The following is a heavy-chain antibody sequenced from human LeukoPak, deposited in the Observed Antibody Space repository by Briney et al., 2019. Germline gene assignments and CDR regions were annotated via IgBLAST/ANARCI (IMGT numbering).Heavy chain of an antibody. J-gene: IGHJ4*02. D-gene: IGHD3-16*01. CDR3: GRAFPPLRTSSAGDL. V-gene: IGHV3-21*01. CDR1: GFTFSDYD. CDR2: ISYLSSHV. Sequence: GGSLRLSCSASGFTFSDYDMNWVRQAPGKGLEWVSYISYLSSHVYYGDSVKGRLSISRDNAKNSLYLQMNSLGAEDTAIYYCGRAFPPLRTSSAGDLWGQGILVTVSS.